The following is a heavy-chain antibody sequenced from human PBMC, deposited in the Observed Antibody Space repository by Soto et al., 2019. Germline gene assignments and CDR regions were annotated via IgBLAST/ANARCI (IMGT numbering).Heavy chain of an antibody. CDR2: LYDSGST. CDR1: GGSISSYY. J-gene: IGHJ6*02. V-gene: IGHV4-59*01. Sequence: SETLSLTCTVSGGSISSYYWSWIRQPPGKGLEWIGYLYDSGSTDYNPSLNSRVTISVDTSKNQFSLQLSSVTAADTAVYYCARREYGDGLDVWGQGTTVTVSS. CDR3: ARREYGDGLDV. D-gene: IGHD2-2*01.